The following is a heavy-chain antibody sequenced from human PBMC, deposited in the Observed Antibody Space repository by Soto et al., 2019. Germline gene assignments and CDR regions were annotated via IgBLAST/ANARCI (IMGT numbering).Heavy chain of an antibody. J-gene: IGHJ3*01. Sequence: EVRLVESAGGLVQPGGSLSLSCAASGFTFSYYWMHWVRQAPGQGLLWVSRIHSDGSSTTYADSVKGRFTISRDNDKNTVSLQMNSLRVEDTGVYFCARGDRGAFDLWGQGTMVTVSS. D-gene: IGHD2-21*02. V-gene: IGHV3-74*01. CDR2: IHSDGSST. CDR3: ARGDRGAFDL. CDR1: GFTFSYYW.